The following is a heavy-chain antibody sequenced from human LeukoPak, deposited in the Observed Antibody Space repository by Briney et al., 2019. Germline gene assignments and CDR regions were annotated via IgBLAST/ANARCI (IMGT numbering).Heavy chain of an antibody. V-gene: IGHV1-46*01. CDR3: ARSAGFLEWLSPKVYFDY. Sequence: ASVKVSCKASGYTFISYYMYWVRQAPGQGLESIGIINPSGGSTTYAQKFQGRVAVTSDTSTSTVYMELSSLRSEDTAVYYCARSAGFLEWLSPKVYFDYWGQGTLVTVSS. CDR1: GYTFISYY. D-gene: IGHD3-3*01. J-gene: IGHJ4*02. CDR2: INPSGGST.